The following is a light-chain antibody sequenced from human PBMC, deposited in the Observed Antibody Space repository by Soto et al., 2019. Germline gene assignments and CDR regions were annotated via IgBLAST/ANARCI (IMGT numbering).Light chain of an antibody. Sequence: ETEMPQSPATLSLSPGERATLSCRASQSVSSKLVWYQQKPGQAPRFLIYGASTRATGIPARFRGSGSGTEFTLTIDSLQSEDFAVYYCQQYDDWPPAFGGGTKVDIK. V-gene: IGKV3-15*01. J-gene: IGKJ4*01. CDR1: QSVSSK. CDR2: GAS. CDR3: QQYDDWPPA.